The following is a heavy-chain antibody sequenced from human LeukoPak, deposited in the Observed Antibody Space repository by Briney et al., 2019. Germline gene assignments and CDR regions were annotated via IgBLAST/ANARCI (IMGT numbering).Heavy chain of an antibody. V-gene: IGHV4-34*01. Sequence: SETLSLTCAVYGGSFSGYYWSWIRQPPGKGLEWIGSMYYSGSTYYNPSLKSRVTISVDTSKNHFSLKLSSVTAADTAVYYCARDRGHTSMDFYYYYMDVWGKGTTVTVSS. D-gene: IGHD5-18*01. CDR3: ARDRGHTSMDFYYYYMDV. J-gene: IGHJ6*03. CDR2: MYYSGST. CDR1: GGSFSGYY.